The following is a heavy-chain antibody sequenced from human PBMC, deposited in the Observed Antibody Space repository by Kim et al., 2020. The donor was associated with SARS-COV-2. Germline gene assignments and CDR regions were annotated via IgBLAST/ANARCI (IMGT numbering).Heavy chain of an antibody. J-gene: IGHJ4*02. CDR3: ARGDGNPDNYFDS. V-gene: IGHV4-59*09. D-gene: IGHD2-15*01. Sequence: NPSLKSRVTISLHASKNQFSLKLSSVTAADTAVYYCARGDGNPDNYFDSWGQGILVTVSS.